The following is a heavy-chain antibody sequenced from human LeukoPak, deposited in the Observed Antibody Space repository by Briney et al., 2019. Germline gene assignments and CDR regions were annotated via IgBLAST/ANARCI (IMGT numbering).Heavy chain of an antibody. CDR1: GGPISSYY. J-gene: IGHJ6*02. Sequence: PSETLSLTCTVSGGPISSYYWSWIRQSPGKGLEWIGYIYYSGSTNYNPSLKSRVTISVDTSKNQFSLELTSVTAADTAVYYCARDGGIYYDSSRYYSPLDYYYGMDVWGQGTTVTVSS. CDR3: ARDGGIYYDSSRYYSPLDYYYGMDV. D-gene: IGHD3-22*01. CDR2: IYYSGST. V-gene: IGHV4-59*01.